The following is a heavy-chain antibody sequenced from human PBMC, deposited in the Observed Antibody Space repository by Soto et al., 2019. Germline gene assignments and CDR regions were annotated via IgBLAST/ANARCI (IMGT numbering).Heavy chain of an antibody. Sequence: QLQLQESGSGLVKPSQTLSLTCAVSGVYISSGGYSWSWIRQPPGKGMEWIGYIYHSGSTYYNPSLQSRFTISGDRSKKQFSLKLSSVTAADTAVYYCDIGVTTVTTIDYWGQGTLVTVSS. V-gene: IGHV4-30-2*01. CDR3: DIGVTTVTTIDY. CDR2: IYHSGST. J-gene: IGHJ4*02. CDR1: GVYISSGGYS. D-gene: IGHD4-17*01.